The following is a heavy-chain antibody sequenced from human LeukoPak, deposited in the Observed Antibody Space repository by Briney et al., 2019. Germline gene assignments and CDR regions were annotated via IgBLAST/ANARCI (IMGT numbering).Heavy chain of an antibody. D-gene: IGHD3-22*01. J-gene: IGHJ4*02. V-gene: IGHV4-59*01. CDR1: GGSISDYF. CDR2: IYDSGSAYYSGTT. CDR3: ARFGYYYDSSGYYYEGSFDY. Sequence: SETLSLTCVVSGGSISDYFWSWIRQPPGRGLEWIGYIYDSGSAYYSGTTNYNPSLKSRVAISVDTSKNQFSLKLASVTAADTAVYYCARFGYYYDSSGYYYEGSFDYWGQGTLVTVSS.